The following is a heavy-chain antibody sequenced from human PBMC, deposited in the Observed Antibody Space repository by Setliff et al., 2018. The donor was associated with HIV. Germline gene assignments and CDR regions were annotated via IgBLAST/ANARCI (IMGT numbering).Heavy chain of an antibody. V-gene: IGHV4-4*02. D-gene: IGHD2-2*01. CDR3: ARGHCSGTNCYGVDYYGMDV. Sequence: SETLSLTCTVSGYSISSDYYWWTWVRQAPGKGLEWIGEIYHSEYTNYNPSLKSRVSMSVDKSKNQFSVKLTSVTAADTAVYYCARGHCSGTNCYGVDYYGMDVWGQGTTVTVSS. CDR2: IYHSEYT. CDR1: GYSISSDYYW. J-gene: IGHJ6*02.